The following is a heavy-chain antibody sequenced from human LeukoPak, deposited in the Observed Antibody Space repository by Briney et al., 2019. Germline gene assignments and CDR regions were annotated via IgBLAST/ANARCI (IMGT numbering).Heavy chain of an antibody. CDR2: VYTSGST. CDR3: ARPTTNWGAVGAFDI. Sequence: SQTLSLTCTVSGGSINSGAYDYPWIRQPDWNGLAWFRLVYTSGSTNYNPSLKSRVTISVDTSKNQFSLKLSSVTAADTAVYYCARPTTNWGAVGAFDIWGQGTMVTVSS. CDR1: GGSINSGAYD. D-gene: IGHD7-27*01. J-gene: IGHJ3*02. V-gene: IGHV4-61*02.